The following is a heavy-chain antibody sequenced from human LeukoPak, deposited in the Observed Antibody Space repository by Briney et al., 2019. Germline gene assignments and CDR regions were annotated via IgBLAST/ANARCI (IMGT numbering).Heavy chain of an antibody. J-gene: IGHJ4*02. CDR2: ISGSGGST. V-gene: IGHV3-23*01. Sequence: PGGSLRLSCAASGFTFSSYAMSWVPQAPGKGLEWVSVISGSGGSTYYADSVTGRFTISRDNSKNTVYLQMNSLTADLTAVYYSAKDPPRYCPNGICNYVHYWGQGTLVTVSS. CDR1: GFTFSSYA. D-gene: IGHD2-8*01. CDR3: AKDPPRYCPNGICNYVHY.